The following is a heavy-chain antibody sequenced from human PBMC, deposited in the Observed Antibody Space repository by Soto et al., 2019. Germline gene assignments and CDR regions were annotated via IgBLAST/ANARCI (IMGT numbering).Heavy chain of an antibody. CDR2: INAGNGDT. D-gene: IGHD3-3*01. V-gene: IGHV1-3*01. CDR1: GYTFSRHA. CDR3: ARDGARIAVFGVVYYFDY. J-gene: IGHJ4*02. Sequence: SAVKGSCKASGYTFSRHAIHWVRQAPLQRLEWMGWINAGNGDTNYSQKFQGRVAITTDTSASSAYLELSTLRSEDTAVYYCARDGARIAVFGVVYYFDYWGQGTVVTVSS.